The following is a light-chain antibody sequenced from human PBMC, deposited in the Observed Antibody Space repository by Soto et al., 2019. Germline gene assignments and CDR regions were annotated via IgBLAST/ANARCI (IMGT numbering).Light chain of an antibody. CDR3: QHRSSWPRMYT. Sequence: EIVLTQSPGTLSLSPGERATLSCRASQSVSSSSLAWYQQKRGQAPRLLIHDASSRATGIPDRFSGSGSGTDFTLTISRLEPEDFAVYYCQHRSSWPRMYTFGQGTKVDIK. CDR2: DAS. CDR1: QSVSSSS. V-gene: IGKV3D-20*02. J-gene: IGKJ2*01.